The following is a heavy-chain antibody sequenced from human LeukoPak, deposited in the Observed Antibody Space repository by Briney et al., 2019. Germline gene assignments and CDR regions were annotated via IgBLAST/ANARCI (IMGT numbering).Heavy chain of an antibody. CDR1: GSTFSSYG. V-gene: IGHV3-30*18. Sequence: GGSLRLSCAASGSTFSSYGMHWVRQAPGKGLEWVAVISYDGSNKYYADSVKGRFTISRDNSKNTLYLQMNSLRAEDTAVYYCAKGYCSGGSCYWKVLGLDYWGQGTLVTVSS. D-gene: IGHD2-15*01. CDR3: AKGYCSGGSCYWKVLGLDY. J-gene: IGHJ4*02. CDR2: ISYDGSNK.